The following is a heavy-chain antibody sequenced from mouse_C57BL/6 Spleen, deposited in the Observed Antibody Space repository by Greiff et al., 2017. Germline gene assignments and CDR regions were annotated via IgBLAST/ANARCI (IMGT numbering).Heavy chain of an antibody. Sequence: VQLQQSGAELVKPGASVKLSCKASGYTFTEYTIHWVKQRSGQGLEWIGWFYPGSGSIKYNEKFKDKATLTADKSSSTVYMELSRLTSEDSAVYSCARHEEWFYYYGSSYVFDYWGQGTTLTVSS. J-gene: IGHJ2*01. D-gene: IGHD1-1*01. V-gene: IGHV1-62-2*01. CDR3: ARHEEWFYYYGSSYVFDY. CDR1: GYTFTEYT. CDR2: FYPGSGSI.